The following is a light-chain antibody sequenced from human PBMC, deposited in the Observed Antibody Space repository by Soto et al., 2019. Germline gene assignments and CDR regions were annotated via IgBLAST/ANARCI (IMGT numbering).Light chain of an antibody. J-gene: IGKJ5*01. CDR1: QSVSSF. CDR2: DAS. Sequence: EIEVTQSPATLSLSPGERATLSCRASQSVSSFLAWYQQKPGQAPRLLIYDASNRATGVPDRFSGSGSGTDFTLTISRLEPEDFAVYYCQQYGGTPPITFGQGTRLEIK. CDR3: QQYGGTPPIT. V-gene: IGKV3-20*01.